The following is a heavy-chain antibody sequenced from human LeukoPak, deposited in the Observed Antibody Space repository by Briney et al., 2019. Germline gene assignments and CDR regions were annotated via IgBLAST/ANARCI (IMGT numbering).Heavy chain of an antibody. CDR3: AKANVKYCSGGSCFDAFDI. Sequence: GGSLRLSCAASGFTFSSYAMSWVRQAPGKGPEWVSAISHSGGTTYYADSVKGRFTITRDNSKNTLYLQMNSPRAEDTAVYYCAKANVKYCSGGSCFDAFDIWGQGTMVTVSS. CDR1: GFTFSSYA. CDR2: ISHSGGTT. V-gene: IGHV3-23*01. D-gene: IGHD2-15*01. J-gene: IGHJ3*02.